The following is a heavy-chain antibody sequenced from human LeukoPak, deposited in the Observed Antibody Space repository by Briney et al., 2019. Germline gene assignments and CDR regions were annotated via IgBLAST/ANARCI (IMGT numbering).Heavy chain of an antibody. CDR2: ISAYNGNT. Sequence: ASVKVSCKASGGTFSSYAISWVRQAPGQGFEWMGWISAYNGNTNYAQKLQGRVTMTTDTSTSTAYMELRSLRSDDTAVYYCARDLRVAANYWFDPWGQGTLVTVSS. CDR3: ARDLRVAANYWFDP. J-gene: IGHJ5*02. CDR1: GGTFSSYA. D-gene: IGHD2-15*01. V-gene: IGHV1-18*01.